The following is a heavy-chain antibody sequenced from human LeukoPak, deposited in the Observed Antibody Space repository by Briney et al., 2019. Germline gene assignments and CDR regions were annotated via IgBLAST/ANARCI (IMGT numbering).Heavy chain of an antibody. V-gene: IGHV3-23*01. J-gene: IGHJ4*02. CDR3: AKEVIAADVGIDY. D-gene: IGHD6-13*01. Sequence: GGSLRLSCVASGFTFSNYAMTWVRQAPGKGLEWVSTIGGSGGSTYYAESVEGRFTISRDNSKDTLYLQMNSLRAEDTAVYYCAKEVIAADVGIDYWGQGTLVTVSS. CDR2: IGGSGGST. CDR1: GFTFSNYA.